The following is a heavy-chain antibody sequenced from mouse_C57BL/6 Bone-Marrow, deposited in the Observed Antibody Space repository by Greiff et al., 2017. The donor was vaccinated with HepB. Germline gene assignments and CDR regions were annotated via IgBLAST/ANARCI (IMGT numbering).Heavy chain of an antibody. Sequence: QVQLQQSGAELVKPGASVKISCKASGYAFSSYWMNWVKQRPGKCLEWIGQIYPGDGDTNYNGKFKGKATLTADKSSSTAYLQLISLTSEDSAVYFCSISLNWRYYYAMDYWGQGTSVTVSS. D-gene: IGHD4-1*01. CDR2: IYPGDGDT. CDR1: GYAFSSYW. CDR3: SISLNWRYYYAMDY. V-gene: IGHV1-80*01. J-gene: IGHJ4*01.